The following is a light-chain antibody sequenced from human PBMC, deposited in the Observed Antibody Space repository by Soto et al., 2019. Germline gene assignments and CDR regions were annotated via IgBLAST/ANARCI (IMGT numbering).Light chain of an antibody. Sequence: QSVLAQPPSVSGAPGQRVTISCTGSNSNIGAGYEVHWYQQLPGTAPKLLIYGNTNRPSGVPDRFSGSRSGTSASLAITGLQADDEAEYSCHSQDRSLNGYVFGTGTKVTVL. J-gene: IGLJ1*01. CDR2: GNT. V-gene: IGLV1-40*01. CDR1: NSNIGAGYE. CDR3: HSQDRSLNGYV.